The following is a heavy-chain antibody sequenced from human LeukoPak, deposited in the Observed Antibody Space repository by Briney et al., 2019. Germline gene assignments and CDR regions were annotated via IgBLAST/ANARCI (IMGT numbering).Heavy chain of an antibody. CDR2: ISFDAKHK. D-gene: IGHD2-15*01. J-gene: IGHJ4*02. V-gene: IGHV3-30*04. CDR1: GFTFSKYA. Sequence: GGSLRLSCVGSGFTFSKYAMHWVRQAPGKGLEWLAVISFDAKHKYYGDSVKGRFTISRDNSNNTLYLQMSGLTSEDTALYYCARAWVVPATRLDYWGRGTLVTVSS. CDR3: ARAWVVPATRLDY.